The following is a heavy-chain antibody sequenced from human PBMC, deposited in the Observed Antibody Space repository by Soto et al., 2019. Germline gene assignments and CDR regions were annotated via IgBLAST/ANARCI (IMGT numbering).Heavy chain of an antibody. CDR3: ARGPAYYYGSGSNY. Sequence: SDTLALTCAAYGESFSSYYLTLIRQLPGKGLEWIGEINHSGSTNYNPSLKSRVNISVDTSKNQFSLRLSSVTAADTAVYYCARGPAYYYGSGSNYWGQGTLVTVSS. CDR1: GESFSSYY. J-gene: IGHJ4*02. CDR2: INHSGST. D-gene: IGHD3-10*01. V-gene: IGHV4-34*01.